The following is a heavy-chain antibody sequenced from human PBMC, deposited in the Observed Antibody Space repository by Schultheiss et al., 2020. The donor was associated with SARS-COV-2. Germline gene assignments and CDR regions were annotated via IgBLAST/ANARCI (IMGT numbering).Heavy chain of an antibody. CDR2: ISYDGSNK. CDR3: VKGGVGATGGWYALFDY. Sequence: GESLKISCAASGFTFSSYWMSWVRQAPGKGLEWVAVISYDGSNKYYADSVKGRFTISRDNSKNTLYLQMNSLRAEDTAVYYCVKGGVGATGGWYALFDYWGQGTLVTVSS. V-gene: IGHV3-30*18. J-gene: IGHJ4*02. CDR1: GFTFSSYW. D-gene: IGHD1-26*01.